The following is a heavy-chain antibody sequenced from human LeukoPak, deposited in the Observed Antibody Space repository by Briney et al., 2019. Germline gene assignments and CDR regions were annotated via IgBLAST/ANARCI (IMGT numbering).Heavy chain of an antibody. CDR1: XXTFTGYY. CDR2: INPNSGGT. V-gene: IGHV1-2*02. D-gene: IGHD6-6*01. CDR3: ARSPYSSSSRYYFDY. J-gene: IGHJ4*02. Sequence: ASVXXXXXXXXXTFTGYYXHWVRQAPGQGVEWMGWINPNSGGTNYAQKFQGRVTITRDKAISTAYMELSRQRYGETAVYYCARSPYSSSSRYYFDYWGQGTLVTVSS.